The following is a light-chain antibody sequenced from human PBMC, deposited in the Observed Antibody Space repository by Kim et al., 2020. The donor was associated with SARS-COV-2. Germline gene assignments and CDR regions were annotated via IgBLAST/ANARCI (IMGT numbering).Light chain of an antibody. CDR2: DVS. J-gene: IGLJ1*01. V-gene: IGLV2-14*01. CDR1: SSDVDGYNY. CDR3: SSYTSSSPLYV. Sequence: QSALTQPASVSGSPGQSITISCTGTSSDVDGYNYVSWYQQHPGKAPKLMIYDVSKRPSGVSNRFSGSKSGNTASLTISGLQAEDEADYYCSSYTSSSPLYVFGTGTKVTVL.